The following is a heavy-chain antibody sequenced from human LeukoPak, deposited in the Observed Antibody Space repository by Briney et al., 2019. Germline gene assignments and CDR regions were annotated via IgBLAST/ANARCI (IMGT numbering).Heavy chain of an antibody. J-gene: IGHJ4*02. D-gene: IGHD3-22*01. CDR1: GYTFTGYY. V-gene: IGHV1-2*02. CDR2: INPNSGGT. CDR3: ARGTKTYYYDSSGYLEDY. Sequence: ASMKVSCKASGYTFTGYYMHWVRQAPGQGLEWMGWINPNSGGTNYAQKFQGRVTMTRDTSISTAYMELSRLRSDDTAVYYCARGTKTYYYDSSGYLEDYWGQGTLVTVSS.